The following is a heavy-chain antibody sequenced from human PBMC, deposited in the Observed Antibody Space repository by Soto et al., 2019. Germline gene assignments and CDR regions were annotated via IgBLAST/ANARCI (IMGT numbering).Heavy chain of an antibody. V-gene: IGHV3-23*01. D-gene: IGHD6-13*01. CDR1: GFTFSSYA. J-gene: IGHJ4*02. Sequence: GGSLRLSCAASGFTFSSYAMSWVRQAPGKGLEWVSAISGSGGSTYYADSVKGRFTISRDNAKNTLYLQMNSLRVEDTAVYYCARVDRSSSWYVDYWGQGTLVTVSS. CDR3: ARVDRSSSWYVDY. CDR2: ISGSGGST.